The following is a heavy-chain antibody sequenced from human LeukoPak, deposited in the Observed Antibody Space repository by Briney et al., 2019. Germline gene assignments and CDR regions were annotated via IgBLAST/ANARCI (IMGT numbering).Heavy chain of an antibody. CDR2: TNHDGSNT. Sequence: GGSLRLSCAASGFTFSSYWMHWVRQAPGKGLVCVSRTNHDGSNTNYADSVKGRFAISRDNDKNTLHLQMNSLRAEDTAVYYCARDFTVGGMFDYWGQGILVTVSS. J-gene: IGHJ4*02. V-gene: IGHV3-74*01. CDR3: ARDFTVGGMFDY. CDR1: GFTFSSYW. D-gene: IGHD4-17*01.